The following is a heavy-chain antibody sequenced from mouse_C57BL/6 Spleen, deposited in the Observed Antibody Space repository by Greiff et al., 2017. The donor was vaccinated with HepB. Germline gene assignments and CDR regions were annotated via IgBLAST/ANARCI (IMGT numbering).Heavy chain of an antibody. CDR3: ARDTTELAMDY. CDR1: GYTFTSYG. J-gene: IGHJ4*01. V-gene: IGHV1-81*01. CDR2: IYPRSGNT. D-gene: IGHD1-1*01. Sequence: VQLVESGAELARPGASVKLSCKASGYTFTSYGISWVKQRTGQGLEWIGEIYPRSGNTYYNEKFKGKATLTADKSSSTAYMELRSLTSEDSAVYFCARDTTELAMDYWGQGTSVTVSS.